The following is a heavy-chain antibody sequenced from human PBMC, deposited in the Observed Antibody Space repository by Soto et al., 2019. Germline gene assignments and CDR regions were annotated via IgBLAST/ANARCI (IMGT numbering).Heavy chain of an antibody. CDR1: GFIFSDYY. D-gene: IGHD3-22*01. CDR2: ITNTGHTF. CDR3: VRDYYDSSTYGHPRFDY. J-gene: IGHJ4*02. Sequence: QVQLVESGGGLVKPGGSLRLSCAASGFIFSDYYMSWVRQAPGEGLEWVSYITNTGHTFYYADSVKGRFIVSRDNGKNSLYLQMNGLRADDTAVYYCVRDYYDSSTYGHPRFDYWGQGTVVTVSS. V-gene: IGHV3-11*01.